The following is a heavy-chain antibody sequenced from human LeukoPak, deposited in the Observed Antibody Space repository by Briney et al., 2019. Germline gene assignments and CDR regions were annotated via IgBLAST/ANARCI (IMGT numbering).Heavy chain of an antibody. J-gene: IGHJ4*02. D-gene: IGHD6-13*01. CDR2: ISSSSSYI. V-gene: IGHV3-21*01. Sequence: GGSLRLSCAASGSTFSSYSMNWVRQAPGKGLEWVSSISSSSSYIYYADSVKGRFTISRDNAKNSLYLQMNSLRAEDTAVYYCARERGSSWYTPYFDYWGQGTLVTVSS. CDR1: GSTFSSYS. CDR3: ARERGSSWYTPYFDY.